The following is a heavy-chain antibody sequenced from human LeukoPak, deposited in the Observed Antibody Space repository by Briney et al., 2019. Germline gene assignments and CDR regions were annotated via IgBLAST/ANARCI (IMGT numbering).Heavy chain of an antibody. V-gene: IGHV3-30*04. CDR3: AREETYYYDSSDY. D-gene: IGHD3-22*01. Sequence: GGSLRLSCAASGFTFSSYAMHWVRQAPGKGLEWVAVISYDGSNKYYADSVKGRFTISRDNSKNTLYLQMNSLRAEDTAVYYCAREETYYYDSSDYWGQGTLVTVSS. J-gene: IGHJ4*02. CDR1: GFTFSSYA. CDR2: ISYDGSNK.